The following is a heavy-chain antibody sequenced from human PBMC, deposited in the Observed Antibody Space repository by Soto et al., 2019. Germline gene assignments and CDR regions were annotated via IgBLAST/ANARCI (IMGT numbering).Heavy chain of an antibody. D-gene: IGHD6-19*01. Sequence: QLQLQESGPGLVKPSETLSLTCTVSGASISSSSYYWGWIRQPPGKGLEWIGSISYSGSTYYNPSLKSRVTISVDTSKNQFSLRLTSATAADTAVYYCAREGNIAVAVGKLDSWGQGTLVTVSS. CDR1: GASISSSSYY. J-gene: IGHJ4*02. CDR2: ISYSGST. CDR3: AREGNIAVAVGKLDS. V-gene: IGHV4-39*02.